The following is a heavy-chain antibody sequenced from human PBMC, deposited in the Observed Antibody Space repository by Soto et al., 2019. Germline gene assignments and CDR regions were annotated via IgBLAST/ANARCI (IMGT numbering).Heavy chain of an antibody. CDR3: AKFFQLVHRPVYYYYYYGMDV. D-gene: IGHD6-13*01. CDR2: ISGSGGST. J-gene: IGHJ6*02. CDR1: GFTFSSYA. Sequence: GGSLRLSCAASGFTFSSYAMSWVRQAPGKGLEWVSAISGSGGSTYYADSVKGRFTISRDNSKNTLYLQMNSLRAEDTAVYYCAKFFQLVHRPVYYYYYYGMDVWGQGTTVTFSS. V-gene: IGHV3-23*01.